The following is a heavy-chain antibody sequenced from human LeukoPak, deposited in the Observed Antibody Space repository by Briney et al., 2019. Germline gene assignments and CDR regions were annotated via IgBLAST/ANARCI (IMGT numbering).Heavy chain of an antibody. CDR2: INPNSGNT. V-gene: IGHV1-8*01. Sequence: ASVKVSCKASGYTFTSYDIHWVRQAPGQGLEWMGSINPNSGNTAYAQKFQGRVTMTRNTSISTAYMELSSLRSEDTAVYYCARGRSIFGNYSVYMDGWGKGTTVTVSS. CDR1: GYTFTSYD. D-gene: IGHD3-3*01. CDR3: ARGRSIFGNYSVYMDG. J-gene: IGHJ6*03.